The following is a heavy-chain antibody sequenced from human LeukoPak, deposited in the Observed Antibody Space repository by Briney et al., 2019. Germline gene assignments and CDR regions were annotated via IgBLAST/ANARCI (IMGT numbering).Heavy chain of an antibody. Sequence: SSETLSLTCTVSGGSISSYYWSWIRQPAGKGLEWIGRIYISGSTNYNPSLKSRVTMSVDTSKNQFSLKLSSVTAADTAVYYCARDRGTWNDDGFDYWGQGTLATVSS. CDR2: IYISGST. CDR1: GGSISSYY. V-gene: IGHV4-4*07. CDR3: ARDRGTWNDDGFDY. D-gene: IGHD1-1*01. J-gene: IGHJ4*02.